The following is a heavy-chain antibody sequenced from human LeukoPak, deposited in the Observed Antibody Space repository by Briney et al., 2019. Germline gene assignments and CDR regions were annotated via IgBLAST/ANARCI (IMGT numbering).Heavy chain of an antibody. CDR2: INPSGGST. Sequence: GASVKVSCKASGYTFTSYHMHWVRQAPGQGLEWMGIINPSGGSTTYAQKFQGRVTMTRDTSTSTVYIELSSLRSEDTAVYYCARGYYDILTGYYRALDYWGQGTLVTVSS. V-gene: IGHV1-46*01. J-gene: IGHJ4*02. CDR1: GYTFTSYH. D-gene: IGHD3-9*01. CDR3: ARGYYDILTGYYRALDY.